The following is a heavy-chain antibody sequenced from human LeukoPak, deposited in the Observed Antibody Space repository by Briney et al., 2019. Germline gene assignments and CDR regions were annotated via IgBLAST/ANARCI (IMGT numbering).Heavy chain of an antibody. CDR1: GFTFSSYT. J-gene: IGHJ4*02. D-gene: IGHD1-26*01. CDR2: ISSSSSYI. V-gene: IGHV3-21*01. Sequence: GGAARIPCAAPGFTFSSYTMNWVRQAPGKGPEWVSSISSSSSYIYYADSVKGRFTISRDNAKTSLYLQMNSLRAEDTAVYYCARLVGATPPDYWGQGTLVTVSS. CDR3: ARLVGATPPDY.